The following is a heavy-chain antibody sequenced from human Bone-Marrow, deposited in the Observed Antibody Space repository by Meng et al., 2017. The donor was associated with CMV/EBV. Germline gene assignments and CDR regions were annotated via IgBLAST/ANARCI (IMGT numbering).Heavy chain of an antibody. V-gene: IGHV3-21*01. Sequence: GESLKISCAASGFTFSSYGMHWVRQAPGKGLEWVSSISSSSSYIYYADSVKGRFTISRDNAKNSLYLQMNSLRAEDTAVYYCARAAPYYDFWSGLSLGMDVWGQGTTVTVSS. J-gene: IGHJ6*02. CDR2: ISSSSSYI. CDR3: ARAAPYYDFWSGLSLGMDV. CDR1: GFTFSSYG. D-gene: IGHD3-3*01.